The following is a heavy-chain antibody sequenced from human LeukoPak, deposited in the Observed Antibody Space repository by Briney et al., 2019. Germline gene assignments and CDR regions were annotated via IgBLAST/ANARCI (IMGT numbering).Heavy chain of an antibody. D-gene: IGHD2-8*01. Sequence: SETLSLTCTVSGYSISSGYFWGWIRQPPGKGLEWIGTIYNSGSTYYNPSLKSRVTISVDTSKNQFSLKLSSVTAADTAVYYCASGAIVLMVYPFDYWGQGTLVTVSS. CDR2: IYNSGST. V-gene: IGHV4-38-2*02. CDR1: GYSISSGYF. J-gene: IGHJ4*02. CDR3: ASGAIVLMVYPFDY.